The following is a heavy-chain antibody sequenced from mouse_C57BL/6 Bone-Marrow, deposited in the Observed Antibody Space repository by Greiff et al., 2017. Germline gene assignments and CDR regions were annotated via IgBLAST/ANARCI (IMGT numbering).Heavy chain of an antibody. D-gene: IGHD2-4*01. Sequence: QVQLQQSGAELARPGASVKLSCKASGYTFTSYGISWVKQSTGQGLEWIGEIYPRSGNTYYNEKFKGKATLTADKSSSTAYMELRSLTSEDAAVYFCARGGIKRYAYWGQGTLVTVSA. V-gene: IGHV1-81*01. J-gene: IGHJ3*01. CDR1: GYTFTSYG. CDR2: IYPRSGNT. CDR3: ARGGIKRYAY.